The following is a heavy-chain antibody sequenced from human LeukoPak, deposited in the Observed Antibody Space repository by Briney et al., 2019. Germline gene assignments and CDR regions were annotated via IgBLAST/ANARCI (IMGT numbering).Heavy chain of an antibody. V-gene: IGHV3-48*03. CDR2: ISGSGSNI. D-gene: IGHD3-16*01. J-gene: IGHJ4*02. Sequence: GGSLRLSCAASGFTFSRYEMNWVRQAPGKGLEWISYISGSGSNIYYADSVKGRFTISRDNAKNSLYLQMNSLRAEDTAVYYCARLYYDFVWGIFDYWGQGTLVTVSS. CDR1: GFTFSRYE. CDR3: ARLYYDFVWGIFDY.